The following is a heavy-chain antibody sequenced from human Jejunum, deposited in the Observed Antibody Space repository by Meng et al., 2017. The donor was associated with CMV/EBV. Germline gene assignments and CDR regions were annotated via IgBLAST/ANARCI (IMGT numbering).Heavy chain of an antibody. CDR1: GFSFSEHY. J-gene: IGHJ4*02. CDR3: VRRVNDFWSGYYDY. Sequence: GFSFSEHYMSWFRQAPGKGLAWVSYMSSGGTTTNYADSVKGRFTISRDNAKNSLYLQMNSLRAEDTAVYYCVRRVNDFWSGYYDYWGQGTVVTVSS. CDR2: MSSGGTTT. V-gene: IGHV3-11*01. D-gene: IGHD3-3*01.